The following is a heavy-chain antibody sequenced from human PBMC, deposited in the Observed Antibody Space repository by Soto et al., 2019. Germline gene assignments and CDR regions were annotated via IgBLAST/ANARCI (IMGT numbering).Heavy chain of an antibody. J-gene: IGHJ5*02. CDR1: GFTFGDYA. V-gene: IGHV3-49*03. D-gene: IGHD5-12*01. CDR3: TRALWLRFTSVWFDP. CDR2: IRSKAYGGTT. Sequence: PGGSLRLSCTASGFTFGDYAMSWFRQAPGKGLERVGFIRSKAYGGTTEYAASVKGRFTISRDDSKSIAYLQMNSLKTEDTAVYYCTRALWLRFTSVWFDPWGQGTLVTVSS.